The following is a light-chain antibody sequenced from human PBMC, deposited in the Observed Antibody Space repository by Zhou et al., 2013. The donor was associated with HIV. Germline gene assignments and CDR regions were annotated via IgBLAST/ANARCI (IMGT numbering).Light chain of an antibody. CDR3: QQHYDYPSIT. CDR1: QTISDW. J-gene: IGKJ5*01. Sequence: DIQMTQSPSTLSASVGDTVTITCRASQTISDWLAWYQQKPGKAPKYLIYAASNLEGGVPSRFSGSGSGTEFTLTIRSLQPDDFATYYCQQHYDYPSITFGQGTRLEIK. CDR2: AAS. V-gene: IGKV1-5*03.